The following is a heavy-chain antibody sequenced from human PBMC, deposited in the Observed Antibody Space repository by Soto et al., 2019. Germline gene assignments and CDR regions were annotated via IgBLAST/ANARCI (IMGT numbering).Heavy chain of an antibody. V-gene: IGHV3-7*03. J-gene: IGHJ3*01. Sequence: GGSLRLSCAASGFSFTSSWMAWVRQTPGKGLEWVANIKEDGSAKNYVDSLKGRFTISRDNAQNSLYLQMNSLRAEDTAVYYCARDRAYNRFDLWGQGTQVTVSS. CDR3: ARDRAYNRFDL. CDR2: IKEDGSAK. D-gene: IGHD2-21*01. CDR1: GFSFTSSW.